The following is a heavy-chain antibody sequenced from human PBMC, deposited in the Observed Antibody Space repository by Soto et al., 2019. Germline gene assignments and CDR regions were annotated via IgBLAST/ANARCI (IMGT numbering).Heavy chain of an antibody. D-gene: IGHD6-13*01. CDR1: GGSISSGGYY. CDR2: IYYSGST. V-gene: IGHV4-31*03. Sequence: SETLSLTCTVSGGSISSGGYYWSWIRQHPGKGLEWIGYIYYSGSTYYDPSLKSRVTISVDTSKNQFSLKLSSVTAADTAVYYCAAWETNIAAFDYWGQGTLVTVSS. CDR3: AAWETNIAAFDY. J-gene: IGHJ4*02.